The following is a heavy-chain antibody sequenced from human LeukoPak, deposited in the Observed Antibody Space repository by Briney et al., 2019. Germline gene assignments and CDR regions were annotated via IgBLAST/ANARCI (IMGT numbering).Heavy chain of an antibody. Sequence: ASETLSLTCTVSGGSISSYYWSWIRQPPGKGLEWIGYIYYSGSTNYNPSLKSRVTISVDTSKNQFSLKLSSVTAADTAVYYCARDIGGMDVWGQGTTVTVSS. CDR2: IYYSGST. CDR3: ARDIGGMDV. CDR1: GGSISSYY. V-gene: IGHV4-59*01. J-gene: IGHJ6*02. D-gene: IGHD1-26*01.